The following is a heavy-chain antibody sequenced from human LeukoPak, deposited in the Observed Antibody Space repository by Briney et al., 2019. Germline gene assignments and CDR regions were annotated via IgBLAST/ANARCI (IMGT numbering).Heavy chain of an antibody. Sequence: SVKVSCKASGGTFSRNAITWVRQAPGQGLEWMGRIIPIFGTSKNAQKFQGRVTISADKSTSTAYMELSSLRSEDTAVYYCAAGWGAAVGGFDPWGQGTLVTVSS. CDR2: IIPIFGTS. CDR1: GGTFSRNA. J-gene: IGHJ5*02. CDR3: AAGWGAAVGGFDP. V-gene: IGHV1-69*06. D-gene: IGHD6-13*01.